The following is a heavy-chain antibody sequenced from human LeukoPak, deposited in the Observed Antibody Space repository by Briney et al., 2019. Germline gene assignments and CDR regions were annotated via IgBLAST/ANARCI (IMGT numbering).Heavy chain of an antibody. CDR2: INPNSGGT. CDR3: ARTVGYSSGWYYFDY. J-gene: IGHJ4*02. D-gene: IGHD6-19*01. Sequence: GASVKVSCKASGYTXTGYYMHWVRQAPGQGLEWMGWINPNSGGTNYAQKFQGRVTMTRDTSISTAYMELSRLRSDDTAVYYCARTVGYSSGWYYFDYWGQGTLVTVSS. CDR1: GYTXTGYY. V-gene: IGHV1-2*02.